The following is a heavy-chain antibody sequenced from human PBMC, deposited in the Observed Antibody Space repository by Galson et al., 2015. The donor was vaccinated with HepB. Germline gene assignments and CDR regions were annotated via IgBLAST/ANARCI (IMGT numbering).Heavy chain of an antibody. CDR2: ISSSSTI. D-gene: IGHD6-13*01. Sequence: SLRLSCAASGFTFSSYSMNWVRQAPGKGLEWVSYISSSSTIYYADSVKGRFTISRDNAKNSLYLQMNSLRDEDTAVYYCARDGYRWQQLVKFDYWGQGTLVTVSS. CDR1: GFTFSSYS. CDR3: ARDGYRWQQLVKFDY. J-gene: IGHJ4*02. V-gene: IGHV3-48*02.